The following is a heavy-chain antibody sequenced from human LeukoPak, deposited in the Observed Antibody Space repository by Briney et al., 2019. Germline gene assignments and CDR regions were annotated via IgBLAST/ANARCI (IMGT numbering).Heavy chain of an antibody. CDR2: IIPIFGAA. CDR3: ARVPYQPDAFDI. Sequence: ASVKVSCKASGGTFSSYAISWVRQAPGQGLEWMGGIIPIFGAANYAQKFQGRVTITADKSTSTAYMELSSLRSEDTAVYYCARVPYQPDAFDIWGQGTMVTVSS. D-gene: IGHD1-14*01. J-gene: IGHJ3*02. CDR1: GGTFSSYA. V-gene: IGHV1-69*06.